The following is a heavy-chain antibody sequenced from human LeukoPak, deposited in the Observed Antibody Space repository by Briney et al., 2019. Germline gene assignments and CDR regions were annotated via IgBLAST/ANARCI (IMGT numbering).Heavy chain of an antibody. D-gene: IGHD4-11*01. V-gene: IGHV3-74*01. J-gene: IGHJ4*02. CDR2: ISNDGSST. CDR1: GFTFSSYW. CDR3: ARSNHGCHDY. Sequence: PGGSLRLSCAASGFTFSSYWMHWVRQAPGKGLVWVSRISNDGSSTPYADSVKGRFTISRDNAKNTLYLQMNSLRAEDTAVYYCARSNHGCHDYWGQGTLVTVSS.